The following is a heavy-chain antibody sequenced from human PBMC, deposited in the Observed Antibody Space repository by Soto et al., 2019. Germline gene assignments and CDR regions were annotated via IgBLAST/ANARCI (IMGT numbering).Heavy chain of an antibody. D-gene: IGHD6-13*01. CDR3: ARGQGSSSWFSAFDI. Sequence: PGESLKISCKGSGYSFTSYWIGWVRQMPGKGLEWMGIIYPGDSDTRYSPSFQGQVTISADKSISTAYLQWSSLKASDTAMYYCARGQGSSSWFSAFDIWDQGTMVTVSS. J-gene: IGHJ3*02. CDR2: IYPGDSDT. CDR1: GYSFTSYW. V-gene: IGHV5-51*01.